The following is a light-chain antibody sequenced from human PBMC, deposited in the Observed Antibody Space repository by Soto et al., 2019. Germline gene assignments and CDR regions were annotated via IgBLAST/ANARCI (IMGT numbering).Light chain of an antibody. CDR1: TSNIGNNY. CDR3: GAWDSSLSGVL. CDR2: DTN. J-gene: IGLJ2*01. V-gene: IGLV1-51*01. Sequence: QSVLTQPPSVSAAPGQQVTIPCSGETSNIGNNYVSWYQQLPGAAPKLLIYDTNNRPSEIPDRFSGSRSGTSATLAITGLQTGDEGVYYCGAWDSSLSGVLFGGGTKLTVL.